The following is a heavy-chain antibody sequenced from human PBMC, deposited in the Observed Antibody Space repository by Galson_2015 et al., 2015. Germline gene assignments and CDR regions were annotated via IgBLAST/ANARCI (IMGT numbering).Heavy chain of an antibody. J-gene: IGHJ6*03. CDR3: AKDQVNYYYMDV. Sequence: SLRLSCAASGFTFSSYAMSWVRQAPGKGLEWVSAISGSGGSTNYADSVEGRFTISRDNSKNTLYLQMNSLRAEDTAAYYCAKDQVNYYYMDVWGKGTTVTVSS. V-gene: IGHV3-23*01. CDR2: ISGSGGST. CDR1: GFTFSSYA.